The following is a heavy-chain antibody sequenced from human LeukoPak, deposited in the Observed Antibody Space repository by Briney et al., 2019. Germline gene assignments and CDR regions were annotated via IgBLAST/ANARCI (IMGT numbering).Heavy chain of an antibody. J-gene: IGHJ4*02. V-gene: IGHV3-74*01. CDR3: AHGGGDDSGYGEKADY. Sequence: PGGSLRLSCAASGFTFSRYWMHWVRQAPGKGLVWVSIISNDGTTTRYADSVKGRFTISRDNAKNTLYLQMNSLRAEDTTVYYCAHGGGDDSGYGEKADYWGQGTLVTVSS. CDR2: ISNDGTTT. D-gene: IGHD5-12*01. CDR1: GFTFSRYW.